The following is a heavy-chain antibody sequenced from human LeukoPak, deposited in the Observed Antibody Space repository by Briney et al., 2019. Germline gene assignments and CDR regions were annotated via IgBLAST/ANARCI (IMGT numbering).Heavy chain of an antibody. CDR1: GYTFTSYY. CDR3: ARDLVVFFFKQKTAYEMDV. Sequence: WASVKVSCTASGYTFTSYYMPWLRQAPGQGLEWVGIINPSGGSTSYAQKFQGRVTMTRDTYTSTVYMELSSLRSEDTAVYYCARDLVVFFFKQKTAYEMDVWGQGTTVTVSS. J-gene: IGHJ6*02. CDR2: INPSGGST. V-gene: IGHV1-46*01. D-gene: IGHD2-15*01.